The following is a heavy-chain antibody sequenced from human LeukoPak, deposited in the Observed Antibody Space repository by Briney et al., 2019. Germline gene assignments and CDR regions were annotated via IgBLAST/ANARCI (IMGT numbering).Heavy chain of an antibody. V-gene: IGHV3-66*01. CDR1: GFTVSSNY. CDR2: IYSGGST. CDR3: ARDTYGPLPR. Sequence: QSGGSLRLSCAASGFTVSSNYMSWVRQAPGKGLEWVSVIYSGGSTYYADSVKGRFTISRDNSKNTLYLQMNSLRAEDTAVYYCARDTYGPLPRWGQGTLVTVSS. J-gene: IGHJ4*02. D-gene: IGHD3-10*01.